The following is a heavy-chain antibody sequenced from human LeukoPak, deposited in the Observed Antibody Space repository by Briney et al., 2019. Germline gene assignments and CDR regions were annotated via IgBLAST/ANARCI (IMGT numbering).Heavy chain of an antibody. CDR1: GGSISSGDYY. Sequence: SEALSLTCTVSGGSISSGDYYWSWIRQPPGKGLEWIGYIYYSGSTYYNPSLKSRVTISVDTSKNQFSLKLSSVTAADTAVYYCARVVFLEWLFHFDYWGQGTLVTVSS. J-gene: IGHJ4*02. V-gene: IGHV4-30-4*08. CDR2: IYYSGST. D-gene: IGHD3-3*01. CDR3: ARVVFLEWLFHFDY.